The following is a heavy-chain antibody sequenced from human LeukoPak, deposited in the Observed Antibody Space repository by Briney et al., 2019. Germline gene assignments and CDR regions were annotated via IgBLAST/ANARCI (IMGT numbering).Heavy chain of an antibody. CDR2: ISRSGDRT. Sequence: GRSLRLSCAASGFTLSNSAMSWVRQAPGKGLEWVSAISRSGDRTFYADSVKGRFTISRDSSIDTLFLEMNSLRAEDTAVYFCAKELRPNDYWGQGTLVTVSS. V-gene: IGHV3-23*01. J-gene: IGHJ4*02. CDR3: AKELRPNDY. D-gene: IGHD2-15*01. CDR1: GFTLSNSA.